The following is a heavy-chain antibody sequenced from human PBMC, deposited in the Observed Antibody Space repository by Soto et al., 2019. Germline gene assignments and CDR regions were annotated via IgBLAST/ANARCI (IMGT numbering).Heavy chain of an antibody. V-gene: IGHV3-13*04. CDR2: IGTAGDT. J-gene: IGHJ6*02. CDR1: GFTFSSYD. D-gene: IGHD3-10*01. CDR3: ARDRRYGSGMRRFYYGMDV. Sequence: PGGSLRLSCAASGFTFSSYDMHWVRQATGKGLEWVSAIGTAGDTYYPGSVKGRFTISRENAKNSLYLQMNSLRAGDTAVYYCARDRRYGSGMRRFYYGMDVWGQGTTVTVSS.